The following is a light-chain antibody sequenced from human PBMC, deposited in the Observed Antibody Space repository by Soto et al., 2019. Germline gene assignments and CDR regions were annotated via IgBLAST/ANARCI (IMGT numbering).Light chain of an antibody. J-gene: IGKJ1*01. CDR3: QEYDNWPPWT. CDR2: GAS. Sequence: TVMTQSPATLSVSLGERVTLSCRASQSVRNNLAWYQQKPGQPPRLLIYGASTRATGIPVRFSGSGSGTEFTLAISGLQSEDFAVYFCQEYDNWPPWTFGQGTKV. V-gene: IGKV3-15*01. CDR1: QSVRNN.